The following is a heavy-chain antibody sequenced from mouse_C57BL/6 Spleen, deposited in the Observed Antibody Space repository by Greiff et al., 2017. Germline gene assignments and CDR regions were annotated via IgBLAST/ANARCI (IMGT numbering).Heavy chain of an antibody. Sequence: QVQLQQSGAELARPGASVKLSCKASGYTFTSYGISWVKQRTGQGLEWFGEIYPRSGNTYYNEKFKGKATLTADKSSSTAYMELRSLTSEDSAVYFCARGGDYGPYYFDYWGQGTTLTVSS. CDR1: GYTFTSYG. V-gene: IGHV1-81*01. J-gene: IGHJ2*01. CDR3: ARGGDYGPYYFDY. D-gene: IGHD1-2*01. CDR2: IYPRSGNT.